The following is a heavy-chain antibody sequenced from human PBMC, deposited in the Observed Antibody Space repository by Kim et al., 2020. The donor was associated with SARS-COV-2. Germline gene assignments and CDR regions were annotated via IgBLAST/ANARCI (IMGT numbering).Heavy chain of an antibody. D-gene: IGHD2-15*01. CDR3: ARVTGGYFYYGMDV. CDR2: IIPIFSTT. Sequence: SVKVSCKASGDTFGSYIISWVRQAPGQGLEWMGGIIPIFSTTNYAQKFLGRVTFTADESTSTIYMELTSLRSEDTAVYYCARVTGGYFYYGMDVWGQGATVTVSS. J-gene: IGHJ6*02. CDR1: GDTFGSYI. V-gene: IGHV1-69*13.